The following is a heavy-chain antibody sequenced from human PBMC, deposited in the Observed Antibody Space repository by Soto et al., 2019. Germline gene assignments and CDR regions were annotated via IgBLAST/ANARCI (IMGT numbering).Heavy chain of an antibody. CDR2: IVVGSGNT. V-gene: IGHV1-58*01. D-gene: IGHD5-18*01. CDR3: AATKAMAPFDY. Sequence: QMQLVQSGPEVKKPGTSVKVSCKASGFTFTSSAVQWVRQARGQRLEWIGWIVVGSGNTNYAQKFQERVTITRDVSTSTVYVELSSLRADDTAVYYCAATKAMAPFDYWGQGTLVTVAS. J-gene: IGHJ4*02. CDR1: GFTFTSSA.